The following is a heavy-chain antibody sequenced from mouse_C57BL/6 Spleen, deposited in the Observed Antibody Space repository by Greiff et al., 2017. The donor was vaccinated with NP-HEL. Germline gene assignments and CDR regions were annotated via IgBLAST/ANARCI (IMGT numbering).Heavy chain of an antibody. CDR1: GFTFSDYG. Sequence: EVKLVESGGGLVKPGGSLKLSCAASGFTFSDYGMHWVRQAPEKGLEWVAYISSGSSTIYYADTVTGRFTISRDHAKNTLFLQMTSLRSDDTAMYYCARRNFFDYWGQGTTLTVSS. CDR2: ISSGSSTI. CDR3: ARRNFFDY. J-gene: IGHJ2*01. V-gene: IGHV5-17*01.